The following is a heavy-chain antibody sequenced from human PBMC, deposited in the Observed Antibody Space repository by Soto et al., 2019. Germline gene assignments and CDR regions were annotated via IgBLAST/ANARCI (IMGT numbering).Heavy chain of an antibody. CDR2: IWYDGSNK. D-gene: IGHD3-10*01. V-gene: IGHV3-33*01. Sequence: QVQLAESGGGVVQPGRSLRLSCAASGFTFSSYGMHWVRQAPGKGLEWVAVIWYDGSNKYYADSVKGRFTISRDNSKNTLYLQMNSLRAEDTAVYYCSRDEGLGVNYYYYGMDVCGQVTTVTVSS. CDR1: GFTFSSYG. J-gene: IGHJ6*02. CDR3: SRDEGLGVNYYYYGMDV.